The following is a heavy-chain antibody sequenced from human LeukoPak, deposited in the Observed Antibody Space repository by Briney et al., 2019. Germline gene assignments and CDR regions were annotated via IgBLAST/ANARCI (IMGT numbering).Heavy chain of an antibody. Sequence: GGSLRLSCAASGFTFSSYSMNWVRQAPGKGLEWVSSISSSSSYIYYADSVKGRFTISRDNAKNSLYLQMNSLRAEDTAVYYCAKPSTDRSDILTGYDIDVGYWYFDLWGRGTPVTVSS. CDR3: AKPSTDRSDILTGYDIDVGYWYFDL. CDR1: GFTFSSYS. J-gene: IGHJ2*01. V-gene: IGHV3-21*01. D-gene: IGHD3-9*01. CDR2: ISSSSSYI.